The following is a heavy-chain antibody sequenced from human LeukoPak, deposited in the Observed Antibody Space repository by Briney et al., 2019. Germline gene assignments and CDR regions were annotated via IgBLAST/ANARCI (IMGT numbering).Heavy chain of an antibody. V-gene: IGHV4-4*07. J-gene: IGHJ4*02. D-gene: IGHD3-9*01. CDR3: ARLERGPYDILTGYYWYYFDY. Sequence: SETLSLTCTVSGGSISSYYWSWIRQPAGKGLEWIGRIYTSGSTNYNPSLKSRVTMSVDTSKNQFSLKLSSVTAADTAVYYCARLERGPYDILTGYYWYYFDYWGQGTLVTVSS. CDR1: GGSISSYY. CDR2: IYTSGST.